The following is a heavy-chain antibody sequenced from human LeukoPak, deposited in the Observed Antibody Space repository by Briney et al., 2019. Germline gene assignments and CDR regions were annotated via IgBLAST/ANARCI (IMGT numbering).Heavy chain of an antibody. CDR3: AKVLPPWSDSSAEGFDY. J-gene: IGHJ4*02. V-gene: IGHV3-30*18. CDR1: GFTFSSYA. CDR2: ISYDGSNK. D-gene: IGHD3-22*01. Sequence: QAGGSLRLSCAASGFTFSSYAMSWVRQAPGKGLEWVAVISYDGSNKYYADSVKGRFTVSRDNSKNTLYLQMNSLRAEDTAVYYCAKVLPPWSDSSAEGFDYWGQGTLVTVSS.